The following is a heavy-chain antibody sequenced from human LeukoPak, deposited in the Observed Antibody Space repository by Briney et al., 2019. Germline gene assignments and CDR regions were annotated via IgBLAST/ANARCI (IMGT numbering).Heavy chain of an antibody. J-gene: IGHJ4*02. Sequence: SETLSLTCTVSGGSISSSSSYWAWIRQPPGKGLEWIGSIYYSGSTYYNPSLKSRVTISADTSKNQFSLKLSSVTAADTAVYFCARRVIVATIDYWGQGTLVTVSS. CDR3: ARRVIVATIDY. CDR2: IYYSGST. D-gene: IGHD5-12*01. V-gene: IGHV4-39*01. CDR1: GGSISSSSSY.